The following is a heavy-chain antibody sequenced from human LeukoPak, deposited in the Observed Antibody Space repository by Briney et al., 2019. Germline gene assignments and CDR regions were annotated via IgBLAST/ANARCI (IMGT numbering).Heavy chain of an antibody. CDR1: GGSISSGCYY. J-gene: IGHJ5*02. D-gene: IGHD3-3*01. CDR3: ARATYYGHWFDP. Sequence: SQTLSLTCTVSGGSISSGCYYWSWIPQHPGKGLEWIGYIYYSGSTYYNPSLKSRVTISVYTSKNQFSLKLSSVTAAVTAVYYCARATYYGHWFDPGGQGTLVTVSS. V-gene: IGHV4-31*03. CDR2: IYYSGST.